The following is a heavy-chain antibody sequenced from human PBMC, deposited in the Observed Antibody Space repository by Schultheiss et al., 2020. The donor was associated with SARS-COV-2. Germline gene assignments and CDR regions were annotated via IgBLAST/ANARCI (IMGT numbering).Heavy chain of an antibody. CDR1: GGSFSGYY. D-gene: IGHD5-24*01. CDR3: ARDYGREGRWLQLVPKGDAFD. J-gene: IGHJ3*01. Sequence: SETLSLTCAVYGGSFSGYYWSWIRQPPGKGLEWIGEINHSGSTNYNPSLKSRVTISVDTSKNQFSLKLSSVTAADTAVYYCARDYGREGRWLQLVPKGDAFDLGPRDNGHRLL. V-gene: IGHV4-34*01. CDR2: INHSGST.